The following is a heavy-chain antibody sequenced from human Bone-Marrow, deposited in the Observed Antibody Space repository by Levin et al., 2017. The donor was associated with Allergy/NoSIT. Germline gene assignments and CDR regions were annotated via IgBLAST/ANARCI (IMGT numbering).Heavy chain of an antibody. CDR2: INPSGGST. Sequence: ASVKVSCKASGYTFTSYYMHWVRQAPGQGLEWMGIINPSGGSTSYAQKFQGRVTMTRDTSTSTVYMELSSLRSEDTAVYYCARVPEEAKILYNWNYRRYYGMDVWGQGTTVTVSS. V-gene: IGHV1-46*01. J-gene: IGHJ6*02. D-gene: IGHD1-7*01. CDR1: GYTFTSYY. CDR3: ARVPEEAKILYNWNYRRYYGMDV.